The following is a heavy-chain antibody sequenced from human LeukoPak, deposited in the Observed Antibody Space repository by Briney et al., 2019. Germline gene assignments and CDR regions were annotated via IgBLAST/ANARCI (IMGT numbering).Heavy chain of an antibody. D-gene: IGHD3-10*01. CDR1: GFTVSSNY. V-gene: IGHV3-66*04. J-gene: IGHJ4*02. CDR2: IYSDGRT. CDR3: ARHFRARRAYYFDY. Sequence: GGSLRLSCAASGFTVSSNYMSWVRQAPGKGLEWVSLIYSDGRTYYADSVKGRFTISRDNSKNTLILQMDSLRVEDTAVYYCARHFRARRAYYFDYWGQGTLVTVSS.